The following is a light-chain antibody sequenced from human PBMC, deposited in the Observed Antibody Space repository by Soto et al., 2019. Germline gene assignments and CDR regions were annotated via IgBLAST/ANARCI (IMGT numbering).Light chain of an antibody. CDR3: QQYNSYSEA. CDR2: DVS. Sequence: DIQMTQSPSTLSASVEDRVTITCRASQNIRNWLAWYQQKPGKAPNLLIYDVSSLESGVPPRFSGSGSGTDFTLTINSLQPDDSATYYCQQYNSYSEAFGQGTKVDI. J-gene: IGKJ1*01. V-gene: IGKV1-5*01. CDR1: QNIRNW.